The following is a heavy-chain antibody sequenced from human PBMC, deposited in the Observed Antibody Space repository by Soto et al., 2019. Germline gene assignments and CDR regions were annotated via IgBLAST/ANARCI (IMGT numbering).Heavy chain of an antibody. J-gene: IGHJ6*02. CDR3: ARRTIQLRLGGMDV. Sequence: GGSLRLSCAASGFTVSSNYMSWVRQAPGKGLEWVSVIYSGGSTYYADSVKGRFTISRDNSKNTLYLQMNSLRAEDTAVYYCARRTIQLRLGGMDVWGPGTTVTVFS. CDR2: IYSGGST. CDR1: GFTVSSNY. D-gene: IGHD5-18*01. V-gene: IGHV3-53*01.